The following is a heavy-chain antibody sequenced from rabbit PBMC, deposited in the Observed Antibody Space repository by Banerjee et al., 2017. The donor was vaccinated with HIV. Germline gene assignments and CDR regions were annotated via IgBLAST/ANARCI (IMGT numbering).Heavy chain of an antibody. CDR3: ARDLAGVIGWNFNL. Sequence: QEQLEESGGDLVKPGASLTLTCTASGFDFSSYWMCWVRQAPGKGLEWIACINTISGDTVYATWAKGRFTISKASWTTVTLQMASLTAADTASYFCARDLAGVIGWNFNLWGQGTLVTVS. CDR1: GFDFSSYW. D-gene: IGHD4-1*01. CDR2: INTISGDT. J-gene: IGHJ4*01. V-gene: IGHV1S45*01.